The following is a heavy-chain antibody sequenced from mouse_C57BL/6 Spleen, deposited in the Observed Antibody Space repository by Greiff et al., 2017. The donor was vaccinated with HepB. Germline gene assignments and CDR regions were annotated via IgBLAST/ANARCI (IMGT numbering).Heavy chain of an antibody. CDR1: GYTFTDYE. CDR2: IDPETGGT. D-gene: IGHD4-1*01. J-gene: IGHJ3*01. CDR3: TRTGGGAY. Sequence: VQLQQSGAELVRPGASVTLSCKASGYTFTDYEMHWVKQTPVHGLEWIGAIDPETGGTAYNQKFKGKAILTADKSSSTAYMELRSLTSEDSAVYYCTRTGGGAYWGQRTLVTVSA. V-gene: IGHV1-15*01.